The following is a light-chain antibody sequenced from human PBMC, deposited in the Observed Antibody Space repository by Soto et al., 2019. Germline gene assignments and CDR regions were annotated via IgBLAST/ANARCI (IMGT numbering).Light chain of an antibody. CDR3: QPYSMLPT. V-gene: IGKV3-15*01. Sequence: EIVMTQSPATLSVSPGERATLSCRASQSVGSNLAWYQHKIGHTPRLLIYGASIRANGIPPRFSGSGSGTEFTLTISSLQSGEFVVYYCQPYSMLPTFGQGTRLEIK. CDR1: QSVGSN. CDR2: GAS. J-gene: IGKJ5*01.